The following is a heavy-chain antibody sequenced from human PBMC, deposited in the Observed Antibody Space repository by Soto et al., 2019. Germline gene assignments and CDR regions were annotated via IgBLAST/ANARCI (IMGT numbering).Heavy chain of an antibody. CDR1: GFTFSNAW. CDR3: TTDPPILPLVYCSGGSCYGLGLTGY. Sequence: GGSLRLSCAASGFTFSNAWMSWVRQAPGKGLEWVGRIKSKTDGGTTDYAAPVKGRFTISRDDSKNTLYLQMNSLKTEDTAVYYCTTDPPILPLVYCSGGSCYGLGLTGYWGQGTLVTVSS. CDR2: IKSKTDGGTT. D-gene: IGHD2-15*01. J-gene: IGHJ4*02. V-gene: IGHV3-15*01.